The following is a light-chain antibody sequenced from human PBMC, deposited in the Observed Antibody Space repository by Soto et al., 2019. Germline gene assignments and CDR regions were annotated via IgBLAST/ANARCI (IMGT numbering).Light chain of an antibody. J-gene: IGKJ1*01. CDR3: QQHAGSPST. Sequence: EIVLTQSPGTLSLSPGERATLSCRASQSVSNSYLAWYQRKSGQGPRLLIYGASSRATGIPDRFSGSGSGTDFTLTISRLEPEDFAVCYCQQHAGSPSTFGQGTKVDIK. CDR2: GAS. CDR1: QSVSNSY. V-gene: IGKV3-20*01.